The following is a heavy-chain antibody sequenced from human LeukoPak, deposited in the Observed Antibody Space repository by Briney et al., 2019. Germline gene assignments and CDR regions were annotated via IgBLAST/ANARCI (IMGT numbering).Heavy chain of an antibody. CDR3: ARTYDFGRGPPGDAFDN. CDR2: IDARSGIT. D-gene: IGHD3-3*01. Sequence: GGSLRLSCAASGFTFTVFGLNWVRQAPGKGPEWVSYIDARSGITYYADSVQGRFTISRDNAKESVFLQMNSLRADDTAVYYCARTYDFGRGPPGDAFDNWGPGTSVIVSS. V-gene: IGHV3-48*01. CDR1: GFTFTVFG. J-gene: IGHJ3*02.